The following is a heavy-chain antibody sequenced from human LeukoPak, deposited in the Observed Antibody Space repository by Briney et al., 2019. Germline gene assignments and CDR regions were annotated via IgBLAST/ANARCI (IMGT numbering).Heavy chain of an antibody. V-gene: IGHV1-69*05. CDR1: GGTFSSYA. D-gene: IGHD6-19*01. CDR3: ARGVAVAGPRGTNWFDP. Sequence: SVKVSCKASGGTFSSYAISWVRQAPGQGLEWMGGIIPIFGTANYAQKFQGRVTITTDESTSTAYMELSSLRSEDTAVYYCARGVAVAGPRGTNWFDPWGQGTLVTVSS. CDR2: IIPIFGTA. J-gene: IGHJ5*02.